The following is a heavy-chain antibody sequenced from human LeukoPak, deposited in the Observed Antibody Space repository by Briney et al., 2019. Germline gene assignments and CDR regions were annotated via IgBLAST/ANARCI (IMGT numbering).Heavy chain of an antibody. CDR2: IYSGGST. V-gene: IGHV3-53*01. CDR1: GFTVSSNY. D-gene: IGHD6-19*01. CDR3: ARESSSGWYYYGMDV. J-gene: IGHJ6*02. Sequence: PGGSLRLSCAASGFTVSSNYMSWVRQAPGKGLERVSVIYSGGSTYYADSVKGRFTISRDNSKNTLYLQMNSLRAEDMAVYYCARESSSGWYYYGMDVWGQGTTVTVSS.